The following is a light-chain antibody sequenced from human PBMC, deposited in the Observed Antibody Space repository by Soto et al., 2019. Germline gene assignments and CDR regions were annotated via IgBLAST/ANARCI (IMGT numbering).Light chain of an antibody. Sequence: DIQMTQSPSTLSASVGDRVTITCRASQSISSWLAWYQQKPGKAPKLLIYDASSLESGVPSRFSGSGSGTEFTLTISSLQPDDFATYYCQQYNSYSPTWTFGQGAKADIK. J-gene: IGKJ1*01. V-gene: IGKV1-5*01. CDR2: DAS. CDR1: QSISSW. CDR3: QQYNSYSPTWT.